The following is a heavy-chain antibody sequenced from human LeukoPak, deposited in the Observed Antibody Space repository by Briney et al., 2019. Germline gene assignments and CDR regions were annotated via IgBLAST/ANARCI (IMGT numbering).Heavy chain of an antibody. CDR1: GYSFTSYW. CDR3: ARHETGPYFDY. V-gene: IGHV5-51*01. Sequence: GESLKVSCKGSGYSFTSYWIGWVRQMPGKGLECMGIIYPGDSDTRYSPSFQGQVTISADRSISTAYLQWSSLKASDTAMYYCARHETGPYFDYWGQGTLVTVSS. CDR2: IYPGDSDT. J-gene: IGHJ4*02. D-gene: IGHD1-1*01.